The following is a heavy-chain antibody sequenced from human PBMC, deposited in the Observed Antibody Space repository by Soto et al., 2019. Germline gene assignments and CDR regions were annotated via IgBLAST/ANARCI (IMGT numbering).Heavy chain of an antibody. V-gene: IGHV1-69*01. CDR2: IIPISGTA. CDR1: GGTFSSYA. Sequence: QVQLVQSGAEVKKPGSSVKVSCKASGGTFSSYAISWVRQAPGQGLEWMGGIIPISGTANYAQKFQGRVTITADESTSTAYTELSSLRSEETAVYYCARSQGSSTSLEIYYYYYYGMDGWGQGNTVTVSS. CDR3: ARSQGSSTSLEIYYYYYYGMDG. D-gene: IGHD2-2*01. J-gene: IGHJ6*02.